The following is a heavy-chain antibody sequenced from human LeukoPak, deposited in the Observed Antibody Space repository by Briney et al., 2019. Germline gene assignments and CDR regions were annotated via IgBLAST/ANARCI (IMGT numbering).Heavy chain of an antibody. CDR2: ISSSGSTI. J-gene: IGHJ4*02. CDR1: GFTFSSYE. V-gene: IGHV3-48*03. D-gene: IGHD4-23*01. CDR3: ARTVARIGY. Sequence: GGSLRLSCAASGFTFSSYEMNWIRQAPGKGLEWVSHISSSGSTIYYTDSVKGRFTISRDNSKNLLYLQMNSLRAEDTAIYYCARTVARIGYWGQGTLVTVSS.